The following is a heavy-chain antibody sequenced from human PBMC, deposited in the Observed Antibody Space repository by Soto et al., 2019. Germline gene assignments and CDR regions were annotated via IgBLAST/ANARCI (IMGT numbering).Heavy chain of an antibody. Sequence: GGSLRLSCAASGFTSSSYAMNWVRQAPGKGLEWVSSISSSSSYIYYADSVKGRFTISRDNSKNTLYLQMNSLRAEDTAVYYCAKDIVATRVYYFDYWGQGTLVTVSS. D-gene: IGHD5-12*01. CDR2: ISSSSSYI. J-gene: IGHJ4*02. CDR3: AKDIVATRVYYFDY. CDR1: GFTSSSYA. V-gene: IGHV3-21*04.